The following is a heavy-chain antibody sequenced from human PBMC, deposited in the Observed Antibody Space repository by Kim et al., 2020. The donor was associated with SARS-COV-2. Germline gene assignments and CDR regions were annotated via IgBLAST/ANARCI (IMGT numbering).Heavy chain of an antibody. CDR2: ISYDGSNK. CDR3: ATGYSSGWYNFDY. D-gene: IGHD6-19*01. J-gene: IGHJ4*02. V-gene: IGHV3-30*04. Sequence: GGSLRLSCAASGFTFSSFAMHWVRQAPGKGLEWVAVISYDGSNKYYADSVKGRFTISRDNSKNTLYLQMNSLRAEDTAVYYCATGYSSGWYNFDYWGQG. CDR1: GFTFSSFA.